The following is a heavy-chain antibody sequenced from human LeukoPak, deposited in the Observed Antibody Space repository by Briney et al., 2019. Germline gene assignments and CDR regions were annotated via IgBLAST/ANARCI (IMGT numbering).Heavy chain of an antibody. CDR3: VGNNFWSGYYPFDY. CDR2: IIPIFGTA. CDR1: GGTFSSYA. D-gene: IGHD3-3*01. Sequence: GASVKVSCKASGGTFSSYAISWVRQAPGQGLEWMGGIIPIFGTANYAQKFQGRVTITTDESTSTAYMELSSLRSEDTAVYYCVGNNFWSGYYPFDYWGQGTLVTVSS. J-gene: IGHJ4*02. V-gene: IGHV1-69*05.